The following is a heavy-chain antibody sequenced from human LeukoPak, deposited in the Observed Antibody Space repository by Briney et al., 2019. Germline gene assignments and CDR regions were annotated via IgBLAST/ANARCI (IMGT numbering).Heavy chain of an antibody. J-gene: IGHJ4*02. CDR2: IYHSGST. V-gene: IGHV4-4*02. CDR3: ATNPIGTGGMGFDY. CDR1: GGSISSSNW. Sequence: SGTLSLTCAVSGGSISSSNWWSWVRQPPGKGLEWIGEIYHSGSTNYNPSLKSRVTISIDKSKNQFSLKLSSVTAADTAVYYCATNPIGTGGMGFDYWGQGTLVTVSS. D-gene: IGHD3/OR15-3a*01.